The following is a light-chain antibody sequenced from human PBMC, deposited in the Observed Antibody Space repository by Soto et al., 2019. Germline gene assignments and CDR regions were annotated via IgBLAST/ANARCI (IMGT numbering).Light chain of an antibody. J-gene: IGLJ1*01. V-gene: IGLV2-14*03. CDR2: EVS. Sequence: QSALTQPASVSGSPGQSITISCTGTSSDVGAYDYVSWYQQHPDKAPKLMIYEVSNRASGVSKRFSGSKSVNTATLTISGLQAYDEADYFCSSYTSSSTRVLGTGTKVTVL. CDR1: SSDVGAYDY. CDR3: SSYTSSSTRV.